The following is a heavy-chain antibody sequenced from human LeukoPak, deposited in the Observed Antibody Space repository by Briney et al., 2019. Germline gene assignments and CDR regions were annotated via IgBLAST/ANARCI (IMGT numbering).Heavy chain of an antibody. D-gene: IGHD6-19*01. CDR2: IRYDGSNK. Sequence: GGTLRLSCAASGFTFSSYGMHWVRQAPGKGLEWVSFIRYDGSNKYYADSVKGRFTISRDNSKNTLYLQMNSLRAEDTPVYYCAKDRGKGIAVAGTVGYWGQGTLVTVSS. CDR3: AKDRGKGIAVAGTVGY. J-gene: IGHJ4*02. V-gene: IGHV3-30*02. CDR1: GFTFSSYG.